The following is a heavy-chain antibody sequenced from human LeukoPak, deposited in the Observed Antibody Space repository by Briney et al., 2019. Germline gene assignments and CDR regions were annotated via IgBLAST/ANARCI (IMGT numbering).Heavy chain of an antibody. CDR2: ISYDGSNK. J-gene: IGHJ4*02. D-gene: IGHD3-22*01. CDR1: GFTFSSYA. Sequence: GGSLRLSCAASGFTFSSYAMHWVRQAPGKGLEWVAVISYDGSNKYYADSVKGRFTISRDNSKNTLYLQMNSLRAEDTAVYYCAREYRYDSSGYYYFDYWGQGTLVTVSS. CDR3: AREYRYDSSGYYYFDY. V-gene: IGHV3-30*04.